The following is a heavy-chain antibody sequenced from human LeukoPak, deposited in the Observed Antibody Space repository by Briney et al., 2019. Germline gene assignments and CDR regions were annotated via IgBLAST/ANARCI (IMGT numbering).Heavy chain of an antibody. CDR1: GFTFSSYA. Sequence: GGSLRLSCAASGFTFSSYAMSWVRQAPGKGLEWVSAISGSGGSTYYADSVKGRFTISRDNSKNTMYLQMNSPRAEDTAVYYCAKERIYGSGSYYFDYWGQGTLVTVSS. CDR3: AKERIYGSGSYYFDY. V-gene: IGHV3-23*01. J-gene: IGHJ4*02. D-gene: IGHD3-10*01. CDR2: ISGSGGST.